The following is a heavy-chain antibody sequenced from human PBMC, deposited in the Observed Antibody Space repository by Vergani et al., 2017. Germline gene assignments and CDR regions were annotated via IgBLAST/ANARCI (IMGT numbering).Heavy chain of an antibody. Sequence: QVQLVESGGGVVQPGRSLRLSCAASGFTFSSYGMHWIRQPPGKGLEWIGEINHSGSTNYNPSLKSRVTISVDTSKNQFSLKLSSVTAADTAVYYCARDYCSGGSCYWANYGMDVWGQGTTVTVSS. D-gene: IGHD2-15*01. J-gene: IGHJ6*02. CDR2: INHSGST. CDR1: GFTFSSYG. CDR3: ARDYCSGGSCYWANYGMDV. V-gene: IGHV4-34*01.